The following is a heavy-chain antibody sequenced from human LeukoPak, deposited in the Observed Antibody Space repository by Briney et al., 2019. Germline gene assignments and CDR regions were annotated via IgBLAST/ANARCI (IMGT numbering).Heavy chain of an antibody. CDR1: GYSISSGYY. V-gene: IGHV4-38-2*01. CDR3: ARQGGSSSPYYYYYMDV. CDR2: MYHSGST. D-gene: IGHD6-13*01. Sequence: PSETLSLTCAVSGYSISSGYYWGWFRQPPGKGLEWTGCMYHSGSTYYNPSLKSRVTISVDTSKNQFSLKLSSVTAADTAVYYCARQGGSSSPYYYYYMDVWGKGTTVTVSS. J-gene: IGHJ6*03.